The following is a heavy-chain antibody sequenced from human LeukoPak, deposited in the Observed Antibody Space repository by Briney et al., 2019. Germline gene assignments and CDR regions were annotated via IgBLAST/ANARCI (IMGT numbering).Heavy chain of an antibody. J-gene: IGHJ6*03. Sequence: TGGSLRLSCAASGFTFSDYYMSWIRQAPGKGLEWVSYISSSGSTIYYADSVKGRFTISRDNAKNSLYLQMNSLRAEDTAVYYCARVVPAAPYMDVWGKGTTVTVSS. D-gene: IGHD2-2*01. CDR1: GFTFSDYY. V-gene: IGHV3-11*04. CDR2: ISSSGSTI. CDR3: ARVVPAAPYMDV.